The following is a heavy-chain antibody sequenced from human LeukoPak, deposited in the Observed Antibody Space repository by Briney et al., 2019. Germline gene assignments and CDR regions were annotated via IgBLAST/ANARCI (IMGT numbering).Heavy chain of an antibody. CDR2: IKQDGSEI. CDR3: VRGNPFGGY. V-gene: IGHV3-7*03. Sequence: PGGPLKLSWAAPDFPLRSNGLIWVRRPPGRGLEWVANIKQDGSEIYYVDSVKGRFTISRDNAKNSLYLQMNSLRAEDTAVYYCVRGNPFGGYWGQGTLVTVSS. J-gene: IGHJ4*02. CDR1: DFPLRSNG. D-gene: IGHD3-16*01.